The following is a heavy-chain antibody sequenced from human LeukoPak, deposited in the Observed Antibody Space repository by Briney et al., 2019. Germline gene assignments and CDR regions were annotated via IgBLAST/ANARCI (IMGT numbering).Heavy chain of an antibody. J-gene: IGHJ3*02. V-gene: IGHV3-23*01. CDR3: AKLWAPYSSSWYDAYDAFDI. CDR1: GFTFSDYY. CDR2: ISGSGGST. Sequence: PGGSLRLSCAASGFTFSDYYMSWVRQAPGKGLEWVSAISGSGGSTYYADSVKGRFTISRDNSKNTLYLQMNSLRAEDTAVYYCAKLWAPYSSSWYDAYDAFDIWGQGTMVTVSS. D-gene: IGHD6-13*01.